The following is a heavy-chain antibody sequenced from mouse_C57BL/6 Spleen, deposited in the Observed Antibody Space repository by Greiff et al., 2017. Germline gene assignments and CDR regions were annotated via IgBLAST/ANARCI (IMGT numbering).Heavy chain of an antibody. Sequence: VQLQQSGPGLVQPSQSLSITCTASGFSFTSYGVHWVRQSPGKGLEWLGVIWSGGSTDYNAAFISRLSISKDNSKSHVFFKMNSQQADDTAIYYGARNGQNWNFDYWGQGTTLTVSS. CDR2: IWSGGST. CDR3: ARNGQNWNFDY. J-gene: IGHJ2*01. CDR1: GFSFTSYG. V-gene: IGHV2-2*01.